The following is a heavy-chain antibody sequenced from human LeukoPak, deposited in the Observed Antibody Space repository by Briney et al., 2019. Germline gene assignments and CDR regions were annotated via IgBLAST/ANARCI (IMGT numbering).Heavy chain of an antibody. CDR1: GFTFISYS. CDR3: AKIGTSYYFDY. CDR2: ISSSSSYI. Sequence: GGSLRLSCAASGFTFISYSLNWVRQAPGKGLEWVSSISSSSSYIYYADSLKGRFTIFRDNAKNSLYLQMNSLRAEDTAVYYCAKIGTSYYFDYWGQGTLVTVSS. D-gene: IGHD2-2*01. J-gene: IGHJ4*02. V-gene: IGHV3-21*04.